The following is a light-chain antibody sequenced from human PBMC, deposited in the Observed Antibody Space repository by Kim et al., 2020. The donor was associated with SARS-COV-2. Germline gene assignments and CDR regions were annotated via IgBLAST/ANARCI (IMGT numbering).Light chain of an antibody. CDR3: QAWDSSSEWV. CDR1: KLGDKF. Sequence: VSQGQTATITCSGHKLGDKFAFWYQQRPGQSPLLVIYRDDQRPSGIPERFSGSNSEKTATLTITGTQALDEAVYYCQAWDSSSEWVFGGGTQLTVL. CDR2: RDD. V-gene: IGLV3-1*01. J-gene: IGLJ3*02.